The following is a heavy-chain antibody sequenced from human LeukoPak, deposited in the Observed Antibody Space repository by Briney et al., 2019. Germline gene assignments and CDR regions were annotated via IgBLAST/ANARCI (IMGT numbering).Heavy chain of an antibody. V-gene: IGHV4-59*01. CDR3: ARGKQLPRVDY. CDR2: IYYSGST. CDR1: GGSISSYY. D-gene: IGHD6-6*01. J-gene: IGHJ4*02. Sequence: SETLSLTCTVSGGSISSYYWSWIRQPPGKGLEWIGYIYYSGSTNYNPSLKSRVTISVDTSKNQFSLKLSSVTAADTAVYYCARGKQLPRVDYWGQGTLVTVSS.